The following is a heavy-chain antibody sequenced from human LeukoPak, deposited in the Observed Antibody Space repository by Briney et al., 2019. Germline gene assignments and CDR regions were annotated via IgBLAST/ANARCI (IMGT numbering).Heavy chain of an antibody. CDR2: IGSSSSYI. CDR1: GFTFSSYS. D-gene: IGHD5-12*01. Sequence: GGSLRLSCAASGFTFSSYSMNWVRQAPGKGLEWVSSIGSSSSYIYYADSVKGRFTISRDNAKNSLYLQMNSLRAEDTAVYYCARDKRGGYSGYDYSSGMDVWGKGTTVTVSS. J-gene: IGHJ6*04. CDR3: ARDKRGGYSGYDYSSGMDV. V-gene: IGHV3-21*01.